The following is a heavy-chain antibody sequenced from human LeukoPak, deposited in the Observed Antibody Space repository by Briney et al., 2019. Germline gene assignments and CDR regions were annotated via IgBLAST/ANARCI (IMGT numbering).Heavy chain of an antibody. V-gene: IGHV1-18*01. D-gene: IGHD1-20*01. CDR1: GYSFINSG. CDR2: ISTYNANT. J-gene: IGHJ4*02. Sequence: ASVKVSCKASGYSFINSGISWVRQAPGQGLEWMGWISTYNANTKYAQNLQGRVTMTTDTSTSTAYMELRGLRSDDTAVYYCARDHNWNPLVYWGPGTLVTVSS. CDR3: ARDHNWNPLVY.